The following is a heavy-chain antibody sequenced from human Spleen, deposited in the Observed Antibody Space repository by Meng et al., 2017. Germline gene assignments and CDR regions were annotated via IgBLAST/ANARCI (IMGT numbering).Heavy chain of an antibody. CDR3: ARTSSGWSFDY. V-gene: IGHV3-33*08. Sequence: GSLRLSCAASGFTFSSFGMHWVRQAPGKGLEWVAVIWYDGSKKYYGDSVKGRFTISRDNSKNTLYLQMNGLRAEDTAVYHCARTSSGWSFDYWGQGTLVTVSS. J-gene: IGHJ4*02. CDR2: IWYDGSKK. CDR1: GFTFSSFG. D-gene: IGHD6-19*01.